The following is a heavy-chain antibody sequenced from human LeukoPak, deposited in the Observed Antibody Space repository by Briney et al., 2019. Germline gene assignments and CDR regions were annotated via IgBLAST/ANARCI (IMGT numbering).Heavy chain of an antibody. CDR3: AKHGPVPGVGYFAFDY. D-gene: IGHD1-26*01. CDR2: IWSDGNNK. V-gene: IGHV3-33*06. CDR1: GFTLSRYG. Sequence: GGSLRLSCAASGFTLSRYGMHWVRQAPGKGLEGVADIWSDGNNKYYADSVKGRFTISRDNSKNTLYLQMNSLRAEDTAVYYCAKHGPVPGVGYFAFDYWGQGTLVAVSP. J-gene: IGHJ4*02.